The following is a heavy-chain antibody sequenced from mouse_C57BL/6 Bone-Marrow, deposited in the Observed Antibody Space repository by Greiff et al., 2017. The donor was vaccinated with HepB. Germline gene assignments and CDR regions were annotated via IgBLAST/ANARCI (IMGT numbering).Heavy chain of an antibody. D-gene: IGHD2-4*01. CDR2: IRSKSNNYAT. V-gene: IGHV10-1*01. J-gene: IGHJ4*01. CDR3: VRHPYDYDGGY. CDR1: GFSFNTYA. Sequence: EVHLVESGGGLVQPKGSLKLSCAASGFSFNTYAMNWVRQAPGKGLEWVARIRSKSNNYATYYADSVKDRFTISRDDSESMLYLQMNNLKTEDTAMYYCVRHPYDYDGGYWGQGTSVTVSS.